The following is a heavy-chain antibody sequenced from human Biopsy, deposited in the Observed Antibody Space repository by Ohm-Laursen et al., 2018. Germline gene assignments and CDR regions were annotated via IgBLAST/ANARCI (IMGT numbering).Heavy chain of an antibody. CDR1: GVTLSGYS. CDR3: AKDRYNYTPIGGFSMDV. V-gene: IGHV3-30*18. Sequence: SLRLSCTATGVTLSGYSMNWVRQAPGKGLEWVAFIFYDGSNTYYADSVKGRFTISRDNSRDTLYLQMSSLRAEDTAVYYCAKDRYNYTPIGGFSMDVWGQGTTVTVSS. CDR2: IFYDGSNT. J-gene: IGHJ6*02. D-gene: IGHD5-18*01.